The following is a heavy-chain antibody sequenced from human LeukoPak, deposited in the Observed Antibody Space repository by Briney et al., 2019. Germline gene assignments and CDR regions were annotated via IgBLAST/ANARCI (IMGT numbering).Heavy chain of an antibody. D-gene: IGHD5-18*01. Sequence: SGGSLRLSCAASGFTFSDYYMSWTRQAPGKGLEWVSYISSRGSTIYYADSVKGRFTISRDNAKNSLYLQMNSLRAEDTAVYYCARHDTAMATDYGMDVWGQGTAVTVSS. J-gene: IGHJ6*02. V-gene: IGHV3-11*01. CDR1: GFTFSDYY. CDR2: ISSRGSTI. CDR3: ARHDTAMATDYGMDV.